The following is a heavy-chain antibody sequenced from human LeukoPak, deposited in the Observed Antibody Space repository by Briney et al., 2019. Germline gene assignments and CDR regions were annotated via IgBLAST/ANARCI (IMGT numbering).Heavy chain of an antibody. Sequence: ASVKVSCKASGYTFTSYGISWVRQAPGQGLEWMGWISAYNGNTNYAQKLQGGVTMTTDTSTSTAYMELRSLRSDDTAVYYCARDLPCSSTSCYGSYNWFDPWGQGTLVTVSS. J-gene: IGHJ5*02. CDR1: GYTFTSYG. V-gene: IGHV1-18*01. CDR3: ARDLPCSSTSCYGSYNWFDP. CDR2: ISAYNGNT. D-gene: IGHD2-2*01.